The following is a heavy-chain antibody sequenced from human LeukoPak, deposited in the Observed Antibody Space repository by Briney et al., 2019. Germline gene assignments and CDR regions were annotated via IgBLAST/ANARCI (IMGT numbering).Heavy chain of an antibody. D-gene: IGHD2-15*01. CDR1: GGSISSYY. J-gene: IGHJ4*02. CDR2: IYTSGST. CDR3: ARDTRTAQGFDY. Sequence: PSETLSLTCNVSGGSISSYYWNWIRQSAGKGLEWIGRIYTSGSTSYNPSLKSRVTISVDTSNNRFSLSLSAVTAADTAIYYCARDTRTAQGFDYWGQGILVTVSS. V-gene: IGHV4-4*07.